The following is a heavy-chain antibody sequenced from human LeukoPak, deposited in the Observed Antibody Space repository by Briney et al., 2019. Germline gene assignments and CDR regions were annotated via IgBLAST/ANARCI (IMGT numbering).Heavy chain of an antibody. Sequence: PSETLSLTCAVYGGSFSGYYWSWIRQPPGKRLEWIGEINHSGSTNYNPSLKSRVTISVDTSKNQFSLKLSSVTAADTAVYYCARGRNYDFWSGQKKNAFDIWGQGTMVTVSS. D-gene: IGHD3-3*01. CDR1: GGSFSGYY. V-gene: IGHV4-34*01. CDR2: INHSGST. CDR3: ARGRNYDFWSGQKKNAFDI. J-gene: IGHJ3*02.